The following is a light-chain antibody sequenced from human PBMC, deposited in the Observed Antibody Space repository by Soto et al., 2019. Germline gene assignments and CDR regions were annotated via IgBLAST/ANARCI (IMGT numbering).Light chain of an antibody. J-gene: IGLJ2*01. CDR1: SSNIGSNA. Sequence: QSVLTQPPSASGIPGQRVTISCSGSSSNIGSNAVSWYQQLPGTAPKLLIYTNNQRPSGVPDRFSGSKSGTSASLAITGLQSEDEADYYCATWDDSLNGHVLFGGGTQLTVL. CDR3: ATWDDSLNGHVL. V-gene: IGLV1-44*01. CDR2: TNN.